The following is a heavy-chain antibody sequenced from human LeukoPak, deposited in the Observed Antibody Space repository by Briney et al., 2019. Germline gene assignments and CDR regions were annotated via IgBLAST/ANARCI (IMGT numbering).Heavy chain of an antibody. D-gene: IGHD4-17*01. CDR3: AREEGLTVTIDY. J-gene: IGHJ4*02. CDR2: ISYDGSNK. CDR1: GFTFGSYA. Sequence: GGSLRLSCAASGFTFGSYAMHWVRQAPGKGLEWVAVISYDGSNKYYADSVKGRFTISRDNSKNTLYLQMNSLRAEDTAVYYCAREEGLTVTIDYWGQGTLVTVSS. V-gene: IGHV3-30-3*01.